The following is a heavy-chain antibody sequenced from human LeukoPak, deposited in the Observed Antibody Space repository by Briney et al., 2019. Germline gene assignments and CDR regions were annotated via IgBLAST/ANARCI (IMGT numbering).Heavy chain of an antibody. D-gene: IGHD6-19*01. CDR3: AKGHTTGWHFFDY. CDR1: GFTFSTYA. V-gene: IGHV3-30*18. CDR2: ISLVGSNK. J-gene: IGHJ4*02. Sequence: GRSLRLSCAASGFTFSTYAMHWVRQAPGKGLEWVAVISLVGSNKLFADFVKGRFTISRENTKNTLYLQMNSLRGEDTAEYYCAKGHTTGWHFFDYWGQGTLVTVSS.